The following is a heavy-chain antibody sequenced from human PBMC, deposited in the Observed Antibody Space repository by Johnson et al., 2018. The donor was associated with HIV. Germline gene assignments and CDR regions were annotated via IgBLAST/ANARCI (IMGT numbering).Heavy chain of an antibody. CDR1: GFTFSSYG. D-gene: IGHD4-11*01. CDR2: ISYDGNNK. CDR3: ARGGLYIQFLAFDAFDI. J-gene: IGHJ3*02. Sequence: QVHLVESGGGVVQPGRSLRLSCAASGFTFSSYGMLWVRQAPGKGLEWVAVISYDGNNKYYADSVKGRFTISRDNSKNTLYLQMNSLRAEDTAVYFCARGGLYIQFLAFDAFDIWGQGTMVTVSS. V-gene: IGHV3-30*03.